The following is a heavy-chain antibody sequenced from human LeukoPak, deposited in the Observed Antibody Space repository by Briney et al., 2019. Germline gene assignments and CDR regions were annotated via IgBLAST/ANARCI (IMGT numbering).Heavy chain of an antibody. V-gene: IGHV3-9*01. Sequence: SLRLSCAASGFTFDDYAMHWVRQAPGRGLEWVSGISWNSGNMGYADSVKGRFTISRDNSKNSLYLQMNSLRAEDTALYYCAKGTGRYYYYMDVWGKGTTVTVSS. CDR1: GFTFDDYA. CDR3: AKGTGRYYYYMDV. CDR2: ISWNSGNM. J-gene: IGHJ6*03. D-gene: IGHD1-14*01.